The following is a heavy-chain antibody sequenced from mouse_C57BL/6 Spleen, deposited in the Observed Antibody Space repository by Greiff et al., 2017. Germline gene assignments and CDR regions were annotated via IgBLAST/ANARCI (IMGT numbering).Heavy chain of an antibody. V-gene: IGHV1-80*01. CDR2: IYPGDGDT. CDR1: GYAFSSYW. D-gene: IGHD1-1*01. Sequence: QVQLQQSGAELVKPGASVKISCKASGYAFSSYWMNWVKQRPGKGLEWIGQIYPGDGDTNYNGKFKGKATLTADKSSSTAYMQLSSLTSEDSAVYFCARRGPYYGSSYDAMDYWGQGTSVTVSS. CDR3: ARRGPYYGSSYDAMDY. J-gene: IGHJ4*01.